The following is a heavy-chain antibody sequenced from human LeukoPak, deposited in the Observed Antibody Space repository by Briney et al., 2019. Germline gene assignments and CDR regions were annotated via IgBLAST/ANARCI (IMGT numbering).Heavy chain of an antibody. Sequence: SETLSLTCAVSGYSISSGYYWGWIRQPPGKGLEWIGSMYHSGNTYYNPSLKSRVTISVDTSKNQFSLKLSFMSAADTAVYYCARLTIFGRTRDYWGQGTLVTVSS. CDR1: GYSISSGYY. CDR3: ARLTIFGRTRDY. CDR2: MYHSGNT. V-gene: IGHV4-38-2*01. D-gene: IGHD3-3*01. J-gene: IGHJ4*02.